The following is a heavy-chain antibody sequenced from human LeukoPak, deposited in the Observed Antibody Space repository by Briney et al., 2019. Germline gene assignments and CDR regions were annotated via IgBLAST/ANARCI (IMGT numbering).Heavy chain of an antibody. CDR1: GFTFSSYE. CDR2: ISSSGSTI. V-gene: IGHV3-48*03. J-gene: IGHJ3*02. Sequence: PGGSLRLSCAASGFTFSSYEMNWVRQAPGKGLEWVSYISSSGSTIYYADSVKGRFTISRDNAKNSLYLQMNSLRAEDTAVYYCASSSISWPNIGAFDIWGQGTLVTVSS. D-gene: IGHD6-13*01. CDR3: ASSSISWPNIGAFDI.